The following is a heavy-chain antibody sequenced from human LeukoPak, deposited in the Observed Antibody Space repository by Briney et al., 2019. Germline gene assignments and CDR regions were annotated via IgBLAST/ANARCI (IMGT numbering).Heavy chain of an antibody. CDR1: GGSFSGYY. V-gene: IGHV4-34*01. CDR2: INHSGST. Sequence: PSETLSLTCAVYGGSFSGYYWSWIRQPPGKGLVWIGEINHSGSTNYNPSLKSRVTISVDTSKNQFSLKLSSVTAADTAVYYCARYSGSHPAPYYFDYWGQGTLVTVSS. D-gene: IGHD1-26*01. CDR3: ARYSGSHPAPYYFDY. J-gene: IGHJ4*02.